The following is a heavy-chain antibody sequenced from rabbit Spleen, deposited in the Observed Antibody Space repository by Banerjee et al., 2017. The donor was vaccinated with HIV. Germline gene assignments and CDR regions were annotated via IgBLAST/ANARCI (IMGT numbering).Heavy chain of an antibody. Sequence: QEQLVESGGGLVKPGASLTLSCKASGFSFSNKYVMCWVRQAPGKGLEWIACIDTGSSGFTYFANWAKGRFTISKTSSTTVTLQVTSLTAADTATYFCARGPPYAGYSSYGYVYFNLWGQGTLVTVS. J-gene: IGHJ4*01. CDR1: GFSFSNKYV. CDR3: ARGPPYAGYSSYGYVYFNL. CDR2: IDTGSSGFT. V-gene: IGHV1S45*01. D-gene: IGHD6-1*01.